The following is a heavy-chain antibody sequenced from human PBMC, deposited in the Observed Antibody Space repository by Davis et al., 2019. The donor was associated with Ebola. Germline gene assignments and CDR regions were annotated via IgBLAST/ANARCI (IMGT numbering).Heavy chain of an antibody. D-gene: IGHD1-26*01. CDR1: GGSFSGYY. Sequence: PSETLSLTCAVYGGSFSGYYWSWIRQPPGKGLEWIGEINHSGSISYNPSLKSRVTISVDTSKRQFSLKLTSVTAADTAVYYCAREFGGSYYGNYWGQGTLVTVSS. J-gene: IGHJ4*02. CDR3: AREFGGSYYGNY. V-gene: IGHV4-34*01. CDR2: INHSGSI.